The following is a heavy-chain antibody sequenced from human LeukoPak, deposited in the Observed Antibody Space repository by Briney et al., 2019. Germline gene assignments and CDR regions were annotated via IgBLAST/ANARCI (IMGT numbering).Heavy chain of an antibody. CDR2: ISYDGSNK. J-gene: IGHJ4*02. D-gene: IGHD3-16*02. Sequence: GGSLRLSCAASGFTFSDYYMSWIRQAPGKGLEWVAVISYDGSNKYYADSVKGRFTISRDNSKNTLYLQMNSLRAEDTAVYYCAKDCLWGSYRYSGSDYWGQGTLVTVSS. CDR3: AKDCLWGSYRYSGSDY. V-gene: IGHV3-30*18. CDR1: GFTFSDYY.